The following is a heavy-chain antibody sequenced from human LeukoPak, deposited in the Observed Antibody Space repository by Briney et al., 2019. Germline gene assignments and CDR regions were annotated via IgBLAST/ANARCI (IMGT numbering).Heavy chain of an antibody. Sequence: ASVKVSCKASGYTFTAYYIHWVRQAPGQGLEWTGWITPNSGGTNYAQKFQGRVTMTRDTSISTAYMELSSLRSEDTAVYYCARGRFRWELEIRDFDYWGQGTLVTVSS. V-gene: IGHV1-2*02. D-gene: IGHD1-26*01. J-gene: IGHJ4*02. CDR3: ARGRFRWELEIRDFDY. CDR2: ITPNSGGT. CDR1: GYTFTAYY.